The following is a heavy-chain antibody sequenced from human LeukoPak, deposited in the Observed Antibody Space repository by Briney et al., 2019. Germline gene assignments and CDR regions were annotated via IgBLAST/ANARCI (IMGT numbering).Heavy chain of an antibody. Sequence: GGSRKLSWQPSEFTFSSYGMTWVRKAPGKGLEWVANIKQDGSAKHYVDSVKGRFTISRDNAKNSVDLQMNSLRVEDTAVYYCARGGTMFDLWGQGTLVTVSS. J-gene: IGHJ5*02. CDR2: IKQDGSAK. CDR3: ARGGTMFDL. V-gene: IGHV3-7*01. D-gene: IGHD3-16*01. CDR1: EFTFSSYG.